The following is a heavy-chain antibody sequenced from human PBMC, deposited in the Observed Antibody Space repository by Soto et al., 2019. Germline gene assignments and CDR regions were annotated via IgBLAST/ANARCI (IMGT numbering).Heavy chain of an antibody. CDR3: AKGSFDYSASVDK. CDR2: IRARGGSS. J-gene: IGHJ4*02. D-gene: IGHD1-26*01. CDR1: GFSFSYYA. Sequence: VQLLESGGGLVQPGGSLRLSCAASGFSFSYYAMVWVRQAPGKGLEWVSVIRARGGSSYFADSVKGRFTISRDNSKNVLALELNSLRAGDMSRYFWAKGSFDYSASVDKWGPGTVVLVSS. V-gene: IGHV3-23*01.